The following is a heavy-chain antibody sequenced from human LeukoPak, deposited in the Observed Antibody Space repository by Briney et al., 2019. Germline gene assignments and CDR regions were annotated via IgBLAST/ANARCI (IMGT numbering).Heavy chain of an antibody. V-gene: IGHV4-31*03. D-gene: IGHD4/OR15-4a*01. Sequence: SETLSLTCTVSGGSISSGGYYWSWIRQHPGKGLEWIGYIYYSGSTYYNPSFKSRVTISVDTSKNQFSLKLSSVTAADTAVYYCARAGSPNYSTFDFDYWGQGTLVTVSS. CDR2: IYYSGST. CDR1: GGSISSGGYY. J-gene: IGHJ4*02. CDR3: ARAGSPNYSTFDFDY.